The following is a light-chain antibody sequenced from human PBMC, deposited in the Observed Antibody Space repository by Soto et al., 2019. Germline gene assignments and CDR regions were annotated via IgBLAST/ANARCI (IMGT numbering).Light chain of an antibody. Sequence: QSVLTQPASVSGSPGQSITISCTGTSSDVGGYNYVSWYQQLPGKAPKLMIYDVNNRPLGVSNRFSGSKSGNTASLTISGLQAEDEADYYCSSFTTTNTLVFGGGTKLTVL. CDR3: SSFTTTNTLV. J-gene: IGLJ2*01. CDR2: DVN. CDR1: SSDVGGYNY. V-gene: IGLV2-14*01.